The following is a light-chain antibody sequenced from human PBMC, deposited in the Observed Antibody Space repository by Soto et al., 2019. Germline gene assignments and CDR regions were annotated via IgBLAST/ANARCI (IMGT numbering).Light chain of an antibody. CDR1: QAVNTR. J-gene: IGKJ2*01. V-gene: IGKV3D-11*01. CDR2: LAS. CDR3: QQYNSYSPVYT. Sequence: EIVLTQSPATLSSFPGDRVTLSCRASQAVNTRLAWYQHKPGQAPRLLIYLASNRAAGVPARFSGSGSGTDFTLTISDVEPEDFAVYYCQQYNSYSPVYTFGQGTKLEIK.